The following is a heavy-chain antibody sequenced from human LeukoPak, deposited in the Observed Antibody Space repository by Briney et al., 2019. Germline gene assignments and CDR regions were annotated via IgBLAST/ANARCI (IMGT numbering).Heavy chain of an antibody. CDR2: ISSSSSYI. CDR1: GFTFSSYS. J-gene: IGHJ6*03. D-gene: IGHD3-3*01. CDR3: ASGGNYDFWSGYFPYYYYYMDV. Sequence: GGSLRLSCAASGFTFSSYSMNWVRQAPGKGLEWVSSISSSSSYIYYADSVKGRFTISRDNAKNSLYLQMNSLRAEDTAVYYCASGGNYDFWSGYFPYYYYYMDVWGKGTTVTVSS. V-gene: IGHV3-21*01.